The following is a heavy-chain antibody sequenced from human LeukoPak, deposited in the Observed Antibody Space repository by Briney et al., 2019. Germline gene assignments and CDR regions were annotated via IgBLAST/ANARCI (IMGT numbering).Heavy chain of an antibody. CDR3: ARMVSGFMDV. Sequence: SVKVSCKASGGTFSSYAISWVRQAPGQGLEWMGGIIPIFGAANYAQKFQGRVTITTDESTSTAYMELSSLRSEDTAVYYCARMVSGFMDVWGKGTTVTVSS. V-gene: IGHV1-69*05. CDR1: GGTFSSYA. J-gene: IGHJ6*03. CDR2: IIPIFGAA. D-gene: IGHD5-18*01.